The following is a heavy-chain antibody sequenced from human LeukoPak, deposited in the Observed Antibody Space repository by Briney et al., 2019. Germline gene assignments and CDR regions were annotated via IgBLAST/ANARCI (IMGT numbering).Heavy chain of an antibody. CDR3: AKGLQVAEPPDY. D-gene: IGHD2-15*01. J-gene: IGHJ4*02. V-gene: IGHV3-30*18. CDR1: GFSFSNYV. Sequence: GGSVRLSCAASGFSFSNYVMYWVRQAPRKGLEWVAVISYDGNNKYYADSVKGRFTISRDNSKNTLYLQMSSLRGEDTAVYYCAKGLQVAEPPDYWGQGILVTGSS. CDR2: ISYDGNNK.